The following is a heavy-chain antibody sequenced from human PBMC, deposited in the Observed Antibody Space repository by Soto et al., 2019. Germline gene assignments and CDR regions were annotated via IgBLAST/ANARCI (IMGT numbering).Heavy chain of an antibody. CDR2: ISYDGNNR. CDR3: ASTWSGYYYFDS. Sequence: GGSLRLSCAASGFTFSNYGMHWVRQAPGKGLEWVAVISYDGNNRYYGDSVKGRFTISRDNSKNTVYLQMNSLRVEDTAVYYCASTWSGYYYFDSWGQGTLVTVSS. D-gene: IGHD3-3*01. V-gene: IGHV3-30*03. CDR1: GFTFSNYG. J-gene: IGHJ4*02.